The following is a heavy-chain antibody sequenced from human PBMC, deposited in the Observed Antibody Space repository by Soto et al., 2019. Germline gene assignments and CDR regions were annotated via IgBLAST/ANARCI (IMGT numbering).Heavy chain of an antibody. J-gene: IGHJ6*02. CDR3: ARDDHDFWLSGYYGMDV. CDR2: ISSSSSTI. V-gene: IGHV3-48*02. D-gene: IGHD3-3*01. CDR1: GFTFSRYS. Sequence: EVQLVESGGGLVQPGGSLRLSCAASGFTFSRYSMNWVRQAPGKGLEWVSYISSSSSTIYYADSVKGRFTISRDNAKNSLYLQMNSLRDDDTAVYYCARDDHDFWLSGYYGMDVWGQGTTVTVSS.